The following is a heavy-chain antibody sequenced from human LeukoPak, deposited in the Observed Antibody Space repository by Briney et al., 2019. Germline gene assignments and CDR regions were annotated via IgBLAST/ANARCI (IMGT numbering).Heavy chain of an antibody. CDR3: ARVATMIVVVTGHWFDP. V-gene: IGHV1-2*02. CDR2: INPNSGGT. CDR1: GYTFTGYY. D-gene: IGHD3-22*01. Sequence: ASVKVSCKASGYTFTGYYMHWVRQAPGQGLEWMGWINPNSGGTNYAQKFQGRVTMARDTSISTAYVELSRLRSDDTAVYYCARVATMIVVVTGHWFDPWGQGTLVTVSS. J-gene: IGHJ5*02.